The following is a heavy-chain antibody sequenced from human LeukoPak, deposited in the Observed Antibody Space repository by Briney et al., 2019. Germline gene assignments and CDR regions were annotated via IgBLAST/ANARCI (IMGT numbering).Heavy chain of an antibody. CDR3: ATDLGYYYDSSGYP. CDR2: FDPEDGET. D-gene: IGHD3-22*01. CDR1: GYTLTELS. V-gene: IGHV1-24*01. Sequence: ASVKVSCKVSGYTLTELSMHWVRQAPGKGLEWMGGFDPEDGETIYAQKFQGRVTMTEDTSTDTAYVELSSLRSEDTAVYYCATDLGYYYDSSGYPWGQGTLVTVSS. J-gene: IGHJ5*02.